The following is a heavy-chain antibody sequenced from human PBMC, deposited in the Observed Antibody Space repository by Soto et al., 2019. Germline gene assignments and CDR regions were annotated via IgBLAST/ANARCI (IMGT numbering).Heavy chain of an antibody. CDR3: ARGGYFGSGSYYHLLDYFDY. V-gene: IGHV3-30-3*01. J-gene: IGHJ4*02. Sequence: GGSLRLSCVVSGFTFSTYDMHWVRQAPGKGLEWVAVISYDGSNQYYADSVKGRFTISRDNSKNTLYLQMNSLRAEDTAVYYCARGGYFGSGSYYHLLDYFDYWGQGTPVTVSS. CDR1: GFTFSTYD. CDR2: ISYDGSNQ. D-gene: IGHD3-10*01.